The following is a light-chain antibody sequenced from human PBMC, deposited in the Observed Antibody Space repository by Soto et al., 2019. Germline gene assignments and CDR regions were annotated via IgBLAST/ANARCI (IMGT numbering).Light chain of an antibody. Sequence: QSVLTQLPSVSGSPGQSVIISCTWSSSNIGAGYDVHWYQQLPGTAPRLLIYDNNNRPSGVPARFSVSKSDTSASLAITGLQPEDEADYYCQSYDGSLSGSYVFGTGTKVTVL. V-gene: IGLV1-40*01. CDR3: QSYDGSLSGSYV. J-gene: IGLJ1*01. CDR2: DNN. CDR1: SSNIGAGYD.